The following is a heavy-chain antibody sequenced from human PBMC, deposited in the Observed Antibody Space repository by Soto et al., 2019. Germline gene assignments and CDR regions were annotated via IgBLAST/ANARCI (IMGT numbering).Heavy chain of an antibody. J-gene: IGHJ4*02. D-gene: IGHD5-12*01. Sequence: TGGSLRLSCAASGFTFSSYAMSWVRQAPGKGLEWVSAISGSGGSTYYADSVKGRFTISRDNSKNTLYLQMNSLRAEDTAVYYCAKGYSGYDKKSWSGYYFDYWGQGTLVTVSS. V-gene: IGHV3-23*01. CDR2: ISGSGGST. CDR3: AKGYSGYDKKSWSGYYFDY. CDR1: GFTFSSYA.